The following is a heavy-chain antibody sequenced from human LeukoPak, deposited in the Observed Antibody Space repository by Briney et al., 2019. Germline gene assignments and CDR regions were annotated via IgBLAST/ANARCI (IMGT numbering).Heavy chain of an antibody. CDR2: ISTDGAIT. Sequence: GGSLRLSCAASGSTFTSVWMHWFRQAPGRGLVWISRISTDGAITGYADSVKGRFTISRDNAKNTLYLQMNSLRAEDTAVYYCARDRTTVTLFDYWGQGALVTVSS. CDR3: ARDRTTVTLFDY. J-gene: IGHJ4*02. CDR1: GSTFTSVW. D-gene: IGHD4-17*01. V-gene: IGHV3-74*01.